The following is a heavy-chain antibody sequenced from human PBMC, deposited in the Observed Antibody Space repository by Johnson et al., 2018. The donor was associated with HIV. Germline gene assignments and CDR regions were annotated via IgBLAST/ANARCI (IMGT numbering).Heavy chain of an antibody. D-gene: IGHD1-26*01. V-gene: IGHV3-66*03. CDR1: GFTVSSNY. J-gene: IGHJ3*02. Sequence: VQLVESGGGLIQPGGSLRLSCAASGFTVSSNYMSWVRQAPGKGLEWVSVIYSGGNTYYADSVKGRFTISRDNSKNSLYLQMNSLRAEDTAVYYCARDDRIVGASMGAFDIWGQGTMVTVSS. CDR3: ARDDRIVGASMGAFDI. CDR2: IYSGGNT.